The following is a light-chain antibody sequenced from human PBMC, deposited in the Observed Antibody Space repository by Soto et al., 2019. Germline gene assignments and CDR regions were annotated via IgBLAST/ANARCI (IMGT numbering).Light chain of an antibody. J-gene: IGKJ1*01. Sequence: EIVITQSPAILSLSQGERATLSCRASQSVRSSYLAWYQQKPGQAPRLLIQGASTRATGIPDRFSGSESGTDFTLTISRLEPEDFAVYYCQQYDTLPTFGQGTKVDIK. V-gene: IGKV3-20*01. CDR1: QSVRSSY. CDR2: GAS. CDR3: QQYDTLPT.